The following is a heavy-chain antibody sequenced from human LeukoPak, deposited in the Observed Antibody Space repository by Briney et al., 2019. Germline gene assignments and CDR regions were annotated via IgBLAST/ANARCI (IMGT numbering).Heavy chain of an antibody. CDR1: GYTFTCYY. J-gene: IGHJ6*02. D-gene: IGHD1-26*01. Sequence: ASVKVSCKAFGYTFTCYYMHWVRQAPGQGLEWMGRINPNSGGTNYAQKFQGRVTMTRDTSISTAYMELSRLRSDDTAVYYCARGPSVGATPYYYGMDVWGQGTTVTVSS. CDR2: INPNSGGT. V-gene: IGHV1-2*06. CDR3: ARGPSVGATPYYYGMDV.